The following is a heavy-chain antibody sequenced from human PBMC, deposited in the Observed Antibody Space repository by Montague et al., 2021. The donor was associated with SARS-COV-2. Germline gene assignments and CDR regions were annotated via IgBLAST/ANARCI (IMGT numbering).Heavy chain of an antibody. D-gene: IGHD6-13*01. Sequence: SETLSLTCIVSGSSVRSYYWSWIRQSPGKGLEWIGYIYDSGSTNYNPSLKSRVTISVDTSKNQFSLKMTSVTAADTAVYYCARHWGIAAAGNWGQGTLVTVSS. J-gene: IGHJ4*02. CDR2: IYDSGST. CDR1: GSSVRSYY. V-gene: IGHV4-59*08. CDR3: ARHWGIAAAGN.